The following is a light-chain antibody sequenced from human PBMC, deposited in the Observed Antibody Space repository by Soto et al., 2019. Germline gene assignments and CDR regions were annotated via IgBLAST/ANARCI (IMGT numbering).Light chain of an antibody. CDR1: RSDVGIYNF. Sequence: QSVLTQPPSASRSPGQSVTISCTGTRSDVGIYNFVSWYQVHPGKAPKLVIYEVSKRPSGVPDRFSGSKSGNTASLTVSGLQAEDEADYYCCSYGGSNNLVFGGGTKLTVL. CDR3: CSYGGSNNLV. J-gene: IGLJ3*02. CDR2: EVS. V-gene: IGLV2-8*02.